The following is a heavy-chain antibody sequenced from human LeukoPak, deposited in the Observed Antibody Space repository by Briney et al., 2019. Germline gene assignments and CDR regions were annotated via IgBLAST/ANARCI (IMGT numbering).Heavy chain of an antibody. J-gene: IGHJ3*02. V-gene: IGHV1-69*13. D-gene: IGHD6-13*01. CDR1: GGTFSSYA. CDR2: IIPIFGTA. Sequence: GASVKVSCKASGGTFSSYAISWVRQAPGQGLEWMGGIIPIFGTANYAQKFQGRVTITADESTSTAYMELSSLRSEDTAVYYCARDRPPAAVPDAFDIWGQGTMVTVSS. CDR3: ARDRPPAAVPDAFDI.